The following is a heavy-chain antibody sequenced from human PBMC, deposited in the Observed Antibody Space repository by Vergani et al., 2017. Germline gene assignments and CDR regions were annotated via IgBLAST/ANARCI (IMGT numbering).Heavy chain of an antibody. V-gene: IGHV4-61*02. D-gene: IGHD1-26*01. CDR2: IYTSGST. CDR1: GGSISSGSYY. CDR3: ASSNKWSPGAFDI. Sequence: QVQLQESGPGLVKPSQTLSLTCTVSGGSISSGSYYWSWIRQPAGKGLEWIGRIYTSGSTNYNPSLKSRVTISVDTSKNQFSLKLSSVTAADTAVYYCASSNKWSPGAFDIWGQGTMVTVSS. J-gene: IGHJ3*02.